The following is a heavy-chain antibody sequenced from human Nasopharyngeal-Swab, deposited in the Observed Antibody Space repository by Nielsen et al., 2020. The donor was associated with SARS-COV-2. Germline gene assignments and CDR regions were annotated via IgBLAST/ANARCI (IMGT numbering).Heavy chain of an antibody. Sequence: ASVKVSCKASGYTFTSYGISWVRQAPGQGLEWMGWINPNSGGTNYAQKFQGRVTMTRDTSISTAYMELSRLRSDDTAVYYCARMGYCSGGSCYSSKGGWKFDPWGQGTLVTVSS. J-gene: IGHJ5*02. D-gene: IGHD2-15*01. CDR1: GYTFTSYG. CDR3: ARMGYCSGGSCYSSKGGWKFDP. V-gene: IGHV1-2*02. CDR2: INPNSGGT.